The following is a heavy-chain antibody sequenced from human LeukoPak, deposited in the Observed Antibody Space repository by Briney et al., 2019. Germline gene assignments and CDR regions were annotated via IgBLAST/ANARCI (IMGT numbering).Heavy chain of an antibody. Sequence: SETLSLTCTCSGGSISSYYWSWIRQPPGKGLEWIGYIYYSGSTNYNPSLKSRVTISVDTSKNQFSLKLSSVTAADTAVYYCAREDYGDYAGGGWFDPWGQGTLVTVPS. CDR3: AREDYGDYAGGGWFDP. V-gene: IGHV4-59*01. CDR1: GGSISSYY. J-gene: IGHJ5*02. CDR2: IYYSGST. D-gene: IGHD4-17*01.